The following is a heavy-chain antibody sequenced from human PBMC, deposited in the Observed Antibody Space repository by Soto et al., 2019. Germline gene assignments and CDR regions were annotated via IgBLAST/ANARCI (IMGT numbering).Heavy chain of an antibody. CDR1: GDSFTSYW. Sequence: GESLKIWYRVSGDSFTSYWIGWVRKMPGKGLEWMGRIDPSDSYTNYSPSFQSHVTISADKSISTAYLQWSSLKASDTAMYYCARRRQYCSGGSCFSSWFDPWGQGTLVTVSS. CDR2: IDPSDSYT. J-gene: IGHJ5*02. V-gene: IGHV5-10-1*01. D-gene: IGHD2-15*01. CDR3: ARRRQYCSGGSCFSSWFDP.